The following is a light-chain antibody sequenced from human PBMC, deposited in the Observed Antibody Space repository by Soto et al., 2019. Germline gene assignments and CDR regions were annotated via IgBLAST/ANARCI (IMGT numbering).Light chain of an antibody. CDR3: VQHYNYPPT. CDR2: AAS. V-gene: IGKV1-6*01. CDR1: QDIRND. J-gene: IGKJ1*01. Sequence: AIQMTQSPSSLSASVGCRVTLTCRSSQDIRNDLGWYQQKPGMAPRSLIYAASNLQSGVPSRFSGYGSGTDFTLTISSLQTEDFATYYCVQHYNYPPTFGKGTK.